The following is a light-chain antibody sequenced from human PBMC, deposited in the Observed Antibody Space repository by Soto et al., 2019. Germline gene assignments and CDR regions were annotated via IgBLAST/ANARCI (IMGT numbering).Light chain of an antibody. V-gene: IGKV3-15*01. J-gene: IGKJ5*01. CDR3: QQYYNWPRT. CDR2: GAS. Sequence: EIVMTQSPATLSVSPGERATLSCRAIENIYTNLAWYQQKPGQAPRLLFYGASTRATGLPARFSGTGSGTEFTLTINSLQAEDSAVYYCQQYYNWPRTFGQGTRLEIK. CDR1: ENIYTN.